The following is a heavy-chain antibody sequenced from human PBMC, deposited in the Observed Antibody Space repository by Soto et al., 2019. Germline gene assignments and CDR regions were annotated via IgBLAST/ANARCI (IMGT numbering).Heavy chain of an antibody. V-gene: IGHV3-53*04. Sequence: PGGSLRLSCAASGFTVSSNYMSWVRQAPGKGLEWVSVIYSGGSTYYADSVKGRFTISRHNSKNTLYLQMNSLRAEDTAVYYCARDRLVEWYPSYYYYVDVWGKGTTVTVSS. J-gene: IGHJ6*03. D-gene: IGHD3-3*01. CDR2: IYSGGST. CDR1: GFTVSSNY. CDR3: ARDRLVEWYPSYYYYVDV.